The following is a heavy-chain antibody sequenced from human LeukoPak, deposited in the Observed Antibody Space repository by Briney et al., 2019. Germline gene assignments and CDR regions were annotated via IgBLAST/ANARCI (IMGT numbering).Heavy chain of an antibody. CDR2: INPNSGGT. V-gene: IGHV1-2*02. Sequence: ASVKVSCKASGYTFTGYYMHWVRQAPGQGLEWMGWINPNSGGTNYAQKFQGRVTMTRDTSISTACMELSRLRSDGTAVYYCARVYSGSYRGQKYFDYWGQGTLVTVSS. J-gene: IGHJ4*02. CDR1: GYTFTGYY. D-gene: IGHD1-26*01. CDR3: ARVYSGSYRGQKYFDY.